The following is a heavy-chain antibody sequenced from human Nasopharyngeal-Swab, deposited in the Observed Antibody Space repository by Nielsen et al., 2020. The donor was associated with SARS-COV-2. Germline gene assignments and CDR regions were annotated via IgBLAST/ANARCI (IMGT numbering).Heavy chain of an antibody. CDR1: GFTFSSYG. D-gene: IGHD1-26*01. CDR3: ARKGIVGATTGLDY. J-gene: IGHJ4*02. Sequence: GGSLRLSCAASGFTFSSYGMHWVRQAPGKGLEWVAVIWYDGSNKYYADSVKGRFTISRDNSKNTLYLQMNSLRAEDTAVYYCARKGIVGATTGLDYWGQGTLVTVSS. CDR2: IWYDGSNK. V-gene: IGHV3-33*01.